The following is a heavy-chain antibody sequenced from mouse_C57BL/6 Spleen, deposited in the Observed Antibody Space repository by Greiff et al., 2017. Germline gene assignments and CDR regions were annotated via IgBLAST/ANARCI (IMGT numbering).Heavy chain of an antibody. CDR1: GFTFSDYY. CDR3: ARPSLDDGYVWFAY. Sequence: EVMLVESEGGLVQPGSSMKLSCTASGFTFSDYYMAWVRQVPEKGLEWVANINYDGSSTYYLDSLKSRFIISRDNAKNILYLQMSSLKSEDTATYYCARPSLDDGYVWFAYWGQGTLVTVSA. J-gene: IGHJ3*01. D-gene: IGHD2-3*01. CDR2: INYDGSST. V-gene: IGHV5-16*01.